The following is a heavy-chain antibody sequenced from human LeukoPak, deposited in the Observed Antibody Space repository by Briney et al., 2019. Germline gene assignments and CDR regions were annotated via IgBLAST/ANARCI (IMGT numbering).Heavy chain of an antibody. Sequence: GGTLRLSCAASGFTFSSYGMSWVRQAPGKGLEWVSAISGSGGSTYYADSVKGRFTISRDNSKNTLYLQMNSLRAEDTAVYYCANSEEIYDSSGASFDYWGQGTLVTVSS. CDR2: ISGSGGST. V-gene: IGHV3-23*01. D-gene: IGHD3-22*01. CDR3: ANSEEIYDSSGASFDY. J-gene: IGHJ4*02. CDR1: GFTFSSYG.